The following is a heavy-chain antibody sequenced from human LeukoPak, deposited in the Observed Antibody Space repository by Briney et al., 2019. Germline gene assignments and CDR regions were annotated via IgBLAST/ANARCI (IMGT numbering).Heavy chain of an antibody. CDR3: ARDSAYYDSSGYYSTLDAFDI. J-gene: IGHJ3*02. Sequence: SETLSLTCTVSGGSISSYYWSWIRQPPGKGLEWIGYIYYSGSTNYNPSLKSRVTISVDTSKNQFSLKLSSVTAADTAVYYCARDSAYYDSSGYYSTLDAFDIWGQGTMVTVSS. CDR1: GGSISSYY. CDR2: IYYSGST. D-gene: IGHD3-22*01. V-gene: IGHV4-59*01.